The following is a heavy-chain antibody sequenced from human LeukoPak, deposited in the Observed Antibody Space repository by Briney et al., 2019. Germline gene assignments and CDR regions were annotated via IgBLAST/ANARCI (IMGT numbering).Heavy chain of an antibody. CDR1: GFTFSSYE. CDR3: ARDSYSSIADY. J-gene: IGHJ4*02. Sequence: AGGSLRLSCAASGFTFSSYEMNWVRQAPGKGLEWVSYISSSGSTIYYADSVKGRFTISRDNAKNSLYLQMNSLRAEDTAVYYCARDSYSSIADYWGQGTLVIVSS. V-gene: IGHV3-48*03. D-gene: IGHD6-13*01. CDR2: ISSSGSTI.